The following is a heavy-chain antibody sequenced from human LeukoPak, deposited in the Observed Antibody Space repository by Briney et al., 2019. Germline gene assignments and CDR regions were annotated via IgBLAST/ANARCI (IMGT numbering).Heavy chain of an antibody. V-gene: IGHV4-4*07. D-gene: IGHD3-10*01. Sequence: PSETLSLTCTVSGGSISSYYWSWIRQPAGKGLEWIGRIYTSGSTNYNPSLKSRVTMSVDTSKNQFSLKLSSVTAADTAVYYCARVYGRFGDTKQNWFDPWGQGTLVTVSS. CDR3: ARVYGRFGDTKQNWFDP. CDR1: GGSISSYY. CDR2: IYTSGST. J-gene: IGHJ5*02.